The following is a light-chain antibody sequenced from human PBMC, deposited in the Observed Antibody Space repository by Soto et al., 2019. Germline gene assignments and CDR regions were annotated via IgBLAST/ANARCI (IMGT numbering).Light chain of an antibody. CDR2: GAS. Sequence: EIVLTQSPGTLSLSPGERATLSCRASQSVSSNYLAWYQQKPGQAPWLLIYGASNRATGIPDRFSGSGFGTDFTLTISRLEPEDFGVYYCQQYGSARALSFGGGTKVEIK. J-gene: IGKJ4*01. CDR1: QSVSSNY. V-gene: IGKV3-20*01. CDR3: QQYGSARALS.